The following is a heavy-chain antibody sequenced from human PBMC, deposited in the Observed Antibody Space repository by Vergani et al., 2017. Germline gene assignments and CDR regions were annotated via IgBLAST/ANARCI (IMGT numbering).Heavy chain of an antibody. CDR1: GFISSSYW. CDR2: VNQDGSEK. Sequence: EGQLVESGGDWVQRGGSLRLSCAASGFISSSYWMSWVRQAPGKGLEWVANVNQDGSEKYYVDSVRGRFTISRDNAKNSIYLQMNSLRAEDTAVYFCVRVPLIRRCSGNYGINIYHVMDVCGQGTTVSVSS. CDR3: VRVPLIRRCSGNYGINIYHVMDV. D-gene: IGHD3-10*02. V-gene: IGHV3-7*01. J-gene: IGHJ6*02.